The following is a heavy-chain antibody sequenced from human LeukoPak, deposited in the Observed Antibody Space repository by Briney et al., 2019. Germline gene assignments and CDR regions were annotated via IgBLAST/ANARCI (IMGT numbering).Heavy chain of an antibody. CDR3: ARASAAGTLYNWFDP. Sequence: ASVKVSCKASGYTFTSYGISWVRQAPGQGLEWMGWISAYNGNTNYTQKLQGRVTMTTDTSTSTAYMELRSLKSDDTAVYYCARASAAGTLYNWFDPWGQGTLVTVSS. J-gene: IGHJ5*02. CDR1: GYTFTSYG. CDR2: ISAYNGNT. D-gene: IGHD6-13*01. V-gene: IGHV1-18*01.